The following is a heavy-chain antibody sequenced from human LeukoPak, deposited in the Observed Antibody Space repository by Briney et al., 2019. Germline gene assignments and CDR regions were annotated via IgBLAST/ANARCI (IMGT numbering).Heavy chain of an antibody. V-gene: IGHV4-61*01. D-gene: IGHD2-8*01. J-gene: IGHJ4*02. CDR2: IYYSGST. CDR3: ARALMVYDGNSDY. CDR1: GGSVSSGSYY. Sequence: SETLSLTCTVSGGSVSSGSYYWSWIRQPPGKGLEWIGYIYYSGSTNYNPSLKSRVTISVDTSKNQFSLKLSSMTAADTAVYYCARALMVYDGNSDYWGQGTLVTVSS.